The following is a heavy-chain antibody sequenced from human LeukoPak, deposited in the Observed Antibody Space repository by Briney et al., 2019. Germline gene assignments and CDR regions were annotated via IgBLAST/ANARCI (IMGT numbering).Heavy chain of an antibody. CDR3: ARLSLRYFDWLVSPNWFDP. V-gene: IGHV4-59*12. D-gene: IGHD3-9*01. CDR2: IYYSGST. J-gene: IGHJ5*02. Sequence: SETLSLTCTVSGGSISSYYWSWIRQPPGKGLEWIGYIYYSGSTNYNPPLKSRVTISVDTSKNQFSLKLSSVTAADTAVYYCARLSLRYFDWLVSPNWFDPWGQGTMVTVSS. CDR1: GGSISSYY.